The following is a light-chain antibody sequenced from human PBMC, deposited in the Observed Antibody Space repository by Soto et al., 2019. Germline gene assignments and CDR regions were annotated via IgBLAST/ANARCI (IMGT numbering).Light chain of an antibody. Sequence: IVMTQSPATLSVSPGERATLSCRASQTVSSDLAWYQQKPGPAPRLLMYGASTRAAGVPARFRGSGSGTEFALTISRMESEDFGVDFCQYYNNCPPYTLGQGTKVDIK. CDR3: QYYNNCPPYT. J-gene: IGKJ2*01. V-gene: IGKV3-15*01. CDR2: GAS. CDR1: QTVSSD.